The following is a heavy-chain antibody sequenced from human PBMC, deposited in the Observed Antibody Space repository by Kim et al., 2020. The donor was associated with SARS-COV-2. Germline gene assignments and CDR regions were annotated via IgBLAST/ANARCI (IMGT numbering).Heavy chain of an antibody. CDR3: ANQPPRMTPSMDV. CDR2: ISGDGGST. D-gene: IGHD2-15*01. Sequence: GGSLRLSCAASGFTFDDYAMHWVRQAPGKGLEWVSLISGDGGSTYYADSVKGRFTISRDNSKNSLYLQMNSLRTEDTALYYCANQPPRMTPSMDVWGQGTTVTVSS. V-gene: IGHV3-43*02. J-gene: IGHJ6*02. CDR1: GFTFDDYA.